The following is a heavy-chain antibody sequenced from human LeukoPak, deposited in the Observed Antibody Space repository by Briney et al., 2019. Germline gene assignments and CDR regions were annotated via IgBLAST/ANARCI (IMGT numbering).Heavy chain of an antibody. CDR1: GFTFSSYE. CDR3: ARGPILLWLHNGMDV. J-gene: IGHJ6*02. CDR2: IRSKAYGATT. Sequence: GGSLRLSCAASGFTFSSYEMNWVRQAPGKGLEWVGFIRSKAYGATTEYAASVKGRFTISRDDSKGIAYLQMNSLEIEGTAVYYCARGPILLWLHNGMDVWGQGTTVTVSS. D-gene: IGHD6-19*01. V-gene: IGHV3-49*04.